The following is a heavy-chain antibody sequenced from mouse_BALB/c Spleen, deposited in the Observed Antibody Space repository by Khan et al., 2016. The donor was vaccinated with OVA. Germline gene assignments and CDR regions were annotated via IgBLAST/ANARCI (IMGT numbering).Heavy chain of an antibody. J-gene: IGHJ3*01. CDR2: IWSAGSK. V-gene: IGHV2-2*02. D-gene: IGHD2-4*01. CDR1: GFSLNNYS. Sequence: QVQLQQSGPGLVQPSQSLSITCTVSGFSLNNYSVHWVRQSPGKGLEWLGVIWSAGSKDYNAAFISRLTISKDNSRSQVFFNMNSLQPNDTAIYYCARRCKDYGRGALFAYWGQGTLVTVSA. CDR3: ARRCKDYGRGALFAY.